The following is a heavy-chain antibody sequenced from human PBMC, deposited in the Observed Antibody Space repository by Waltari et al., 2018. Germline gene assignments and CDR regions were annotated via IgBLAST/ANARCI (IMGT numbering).Heavy chain of an antibody. CDR1: GFTVGSNY. V-gene: IGHV3-53*01. J-gene: IGHJ4*02. Sequence: EVQLLESGGGLIQPGGSLRLSCAVSGFTVGSNYMSGVRQAPGKGLEWVSVVYPAGNTYYADSVKGRFTISRDSSDNTFSLQMNNLKVEDTAVYYCTSPPTYWGQGTQVTVSS. CDR2: VYPAGNT. CDR3: TSPPTY.